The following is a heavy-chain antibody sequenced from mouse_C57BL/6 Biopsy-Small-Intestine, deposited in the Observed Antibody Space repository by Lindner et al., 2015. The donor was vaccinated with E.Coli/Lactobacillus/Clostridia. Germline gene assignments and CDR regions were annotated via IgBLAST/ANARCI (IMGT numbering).Heavy chain of an antibody. D-gene: IGHD2-1*01. CDR2: IRVYNGVT. CDR1: GYTYSNYG. Sequence: SVKVSCKASGYTYSNYGLSWVRQAPGQGPEWMGWIRVYNGVTYYSQKFQGRVTMTTDTATNIAYLELRSLRSDDTAVYYCARLGWELLIDYWGPGTLVTVSS. CDR3: ARLGWELLIDY. J-gene: IGHJ4*01. V-gene: IGHV1-14*01.